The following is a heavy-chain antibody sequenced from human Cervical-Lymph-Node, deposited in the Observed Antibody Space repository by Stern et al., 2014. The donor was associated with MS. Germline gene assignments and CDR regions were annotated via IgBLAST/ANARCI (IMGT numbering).Heavy chain of an antibody. Sequence: QITLKESGPTLVKPTQTLTLTCTFSGFSLNTSGEGVAWIRQPPGKDLEWLAGIYWDADEPYSPSLNSRLTITKDPPKNQVVLTMANMDPVDTGTYFCAHTTVTFDEAYGLDVWGQGTTVTVSS. D-gene: IGHD4-17*01. CDR1: GFSLNTSGEG. CDR2: IYWDADE. V-gene: IGHV2-5*02. CDR3: AHTTVTFDEAYGLDV. J-gene: IGHJ6*02.